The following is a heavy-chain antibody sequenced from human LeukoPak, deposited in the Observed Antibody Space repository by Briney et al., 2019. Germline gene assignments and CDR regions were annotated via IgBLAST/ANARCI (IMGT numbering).Heavy chain of an antibody. Sequence: PGGSLRLSCAASGFTFSDYYMTWIRQAPGKGLECVSYISSSSDYTNYPDSVKGRFTISRDNAKNSLYLQMNSLRAEGTAVYYCARVKVGTTNRFDYWGQGTLVTVSS. V-gene: IGHV3-11*05. CDR1: GFTFSDYY. J-gene: IGHJ4*02. CDR2: ISSSSDYT. D-gene: IGHD1-26*01. CDR3: ARVKVGTTNRFDY.